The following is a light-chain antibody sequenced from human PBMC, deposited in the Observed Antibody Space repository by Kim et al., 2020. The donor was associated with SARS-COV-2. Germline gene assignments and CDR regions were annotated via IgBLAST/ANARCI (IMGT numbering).Light chain of an antibody. CDR1: QGINNW. CDR3: QQAKSFPLT. V-gene: IGKV1-12*01. CDR2: AAS. Sequence: ACVEDRVTITCRASQGINNWLTWYQQKPGKAPKLLICAASSLQSGVPSRFSGSASGTDFILTSSSLQPEDSATYYCQQAKSFPLTFGGGTKVDIK. J-gene: IGKJ4*01.